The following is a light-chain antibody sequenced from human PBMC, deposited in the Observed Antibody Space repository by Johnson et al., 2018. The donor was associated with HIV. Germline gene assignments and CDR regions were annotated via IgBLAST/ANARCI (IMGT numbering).Light chain of an antibody. CDR1: RSNVGSSF. J-gene: IGLJ1*01. V-gene: IGLV1-51*01. CDR2: DNN. CDR3: GTWDSSLTSYV. Sequence: QSVLTQPPSVSAAPGQTVTIYCSGSRSNVGSSFVSWYRQVPGTAPKLLIYDNNKRPSGIPGRFSGSKSGPSATLGITGLQTGDEADYYCGTWDSSLTSYVFGAWTKVTVL.